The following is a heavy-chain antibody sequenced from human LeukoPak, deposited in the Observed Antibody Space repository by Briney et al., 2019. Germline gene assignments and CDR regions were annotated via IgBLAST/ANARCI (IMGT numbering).Heavy chain of an antibody. Sequence: ASVKVSCKVSGYTLTELSMHWVRQAPGKGLEWKGGFDPEDGETIYAQKFQGRVTMTEDTSTDTAYMELSSLRSEDTAVYYCATVAGPAGYYGMDVWGQGTTVTVSS. CDR3: ATVAGPAGYYGMDV. CDR2: FDPEDGET. V-gene: IGHV1-24*01. CDR1: GYTLTELS. D-gene: IGHD6-13*01. J-gene: IGHJ6*02.